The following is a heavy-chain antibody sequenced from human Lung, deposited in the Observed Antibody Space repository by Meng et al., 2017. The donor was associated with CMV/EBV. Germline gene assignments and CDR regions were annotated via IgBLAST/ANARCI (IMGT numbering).Heavy chain of an antibody. V-gene: IGHV1-18*01. CDR1: DYSFTSYG. D-gene: IGHD3-9*01. CDR2: INTYNGNT. J-gene: IGHJ4*02. CDR3: ARSITIFQIDY. Sequence: ASXXVSCKASDYSFTSYGITWVRQAPGQGLEWMGWINTYNGNTNYAQKFQGRATMTTDTSTSTAYMELRSLRSDDRAVYYCARSITIFQIDYWGQGTRVTVDS.